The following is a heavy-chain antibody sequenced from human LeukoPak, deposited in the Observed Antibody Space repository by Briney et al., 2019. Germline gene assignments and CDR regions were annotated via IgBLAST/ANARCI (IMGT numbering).Heavy chain of an antibody. CDR3: AKFVRGRSVVVAAYDAFDI. J-gene: IGHJ3*02. Sequence: GGSLRLSCAASGFTFSSYAMSWVRQAPGKGLEWVSAISGSGGSTYYADSVKGRFTISRDNSKNTLYLQMNSLRAEDTAVYYCAKFVRGRSVVVAAYDAFDIWGQGTVVTVSS. CDR1: GFTFSSYA. V-gene: IGHV3-23*01. D-gene: IGHD2-15*01. CDR2: ISGSGGST.